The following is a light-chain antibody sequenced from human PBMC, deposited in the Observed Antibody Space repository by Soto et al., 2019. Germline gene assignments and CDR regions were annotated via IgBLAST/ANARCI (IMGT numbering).Light chain of an antibody. Sequence: ENVLTQSPGTLSLSPGERATLSCRASQSVTSIFLAWYQQKPGQAPRLLIYGASTRAAGVPDRFSGSGSGTDFTLTITGLEPEDFAVYYCQQYGRSPLLYTFGQGTKL. CDR3: QQYGRSPLLYT. CDR1: QSVTSIF. CDR2: GAS. V-gene: IGKV3-20*01. J-gene: IGKJ2*01.